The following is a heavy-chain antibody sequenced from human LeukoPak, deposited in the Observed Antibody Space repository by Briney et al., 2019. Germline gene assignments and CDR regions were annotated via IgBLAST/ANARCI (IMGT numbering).Heavy chain of an antibody. D-gene: IGHD3-3*01. CDR3: AKDRSRYDSFLEWLFFFDY. Sequence: PWGSLRLSCAASGFTFSSYGMHWVRQAPGKGLEWVAFIRYDGSNKYYADSVKGRFTISRDNSKNTLYLQMNSLRAEDTAVYYCAKDRSRYDSFLEWLFFFDYWGQGTLVTVSS. V-gene: IGHV3-30*02. CDR1: GFTFSSYG. CDR2: IRYDGSNK. J-gene: IGHJ4*02.